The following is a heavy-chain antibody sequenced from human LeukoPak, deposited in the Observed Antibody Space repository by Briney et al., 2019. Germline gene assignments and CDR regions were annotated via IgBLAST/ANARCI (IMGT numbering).Heavy chain of an antibody. CDR3: ARGATTAFHFDY. Sequence: MASETLSLTCAVSGYSISSGYYWGWIRQPPGKGLEGIGTIYRSRSTYYNNPSLKSRVTISVDTSKNQFSLKLSSVTAADTAVYYCARGATTAFHFDYWGQGTLVTVSS. V-gene: IGHV4-38-2*01. CDR1: GYSISSGYY. J-gene: IGHJ4*02. CDR2: IYRSRST. D-gene: IGHD1-26*01.